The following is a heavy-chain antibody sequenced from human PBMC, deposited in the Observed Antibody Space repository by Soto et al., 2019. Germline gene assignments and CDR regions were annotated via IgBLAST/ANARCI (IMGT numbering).Heavy chain of an antibody. V-gene: IGHV5-51*01. CDR1: EYSFTTYW. Sequence: PGESLKISCKGSEYSFTTYWLGWVRQVPGKGLEWMGIIYPGDSDTRYSPSFQGQVTISADKSISAAYLQWSSLKASDTAMYFCARRRGLVGSFDYWGRGTLVTVSS. D-gene: IGHD3-9*01. CDR3: ARRRGLVGSFDY. CDR2: IYPGDSDT. J-gene: IGHJ4*02.